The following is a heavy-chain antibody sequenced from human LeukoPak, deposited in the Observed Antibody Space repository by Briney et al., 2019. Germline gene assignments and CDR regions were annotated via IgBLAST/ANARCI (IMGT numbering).Heavy chain of an antibody. Sequence: SETLSLTCTVSGGSISSGDYYWSWIRQPPGKGLEWIGYIYYSGSTYYNPSLKSRVTISVDTSKNQFSLKLSSVTAADTAVYYCARTTGAYYDFWTLPGAGYFDYWGQGTLVTVSS. CDR1: GGSISSGDYY. CDR2: IYYSGST. CDR3: ARTTGAYYDFWTLPGAGYFDY. D-gene: IGHD3-3*01. V-gene: IGHV4-30-4*08. J-gene: IGHJ4*02.